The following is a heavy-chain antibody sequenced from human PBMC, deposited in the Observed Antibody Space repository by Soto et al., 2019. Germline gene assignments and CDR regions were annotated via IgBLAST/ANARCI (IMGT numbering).Heavy chain of an antibody. CDR1: GASVSGGSYY. V-gene: IGHV4-61*03. CDR2: IDYSGST. CDR3: ARDSRVAREGDLDY. D-gene: IGHD2-21*01. Sequence: SETLSLTCTVSGASVSGGSYYWIWIRQPPGKGREGIGYIDYSGSTNYNPSLKIRVTIAVDTSKNHFSLKLISATATAAAVCYCARDSRVAREGDLDYWGQGTLVTVSS. J-gene: IGHJ4*02.